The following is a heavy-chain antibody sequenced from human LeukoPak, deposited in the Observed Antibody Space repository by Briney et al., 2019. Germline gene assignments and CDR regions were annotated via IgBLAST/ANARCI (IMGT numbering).Heavy chain of an antibody. CDR3: AKATSESSGYKSDS. CDR1: GFTFSGYA. J-gene: IGHJ4*02. D-gene: IGHD3-22*01. Sequence: PGGSLRLSCATSGFTFSGYAMNWVRLAPGKGLQWVSTITGSGARSYYADSVKGRFTISRDNSQNTLYLQMNSLRAEDTAVYYCAKATSESSGYKSDSWGQGTLVTVSS. CDR2: ITGSGARS. V-gene: IGHV3-23*01.